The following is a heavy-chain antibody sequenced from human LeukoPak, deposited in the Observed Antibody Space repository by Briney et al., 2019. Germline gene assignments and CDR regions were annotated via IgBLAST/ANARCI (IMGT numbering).Heavy chain of an antibody. CDR3: AKGGIAQYSSSWYGY. CDR2: ISSSSSYI. CDR1: GFTFSSYS. Sequence: GGSLRLSCAASGFTFSSYSMNWVRRAPGKGLEWVSSISSSSSYIYYADSVKGRFTISRDNAKNTLYLQMNSLRAEDTAVYYCAKGGIAQYSSSWYGYWGQGTLVTVSS. J-gene: IGHJ4*02. V-gene: IGHV3-21*04. D-gene: IGHD6-13*01.